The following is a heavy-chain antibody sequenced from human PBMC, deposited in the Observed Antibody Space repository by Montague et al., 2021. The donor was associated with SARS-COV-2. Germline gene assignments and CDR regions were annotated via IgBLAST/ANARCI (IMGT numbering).Heavy chain of an antibody. CDR2: RYYRSKWYY. CDR3: ARDPRFSLSWSFDY. V-gene: IGHV6-1*01. Sequence: CAISGDSVAGETATWRWDRQSPASDLERQGGRYYRSKWYYDYAVSVKSRMTISPDTSKNQFSLQLSSVTPEDRAVYYCARDPRFSLSWSFDYWGQGTLVTVSS. J-gene: IGHJ4*02. CDR1: GDSVAGETAT. D-gene: IGHD6-13*01.